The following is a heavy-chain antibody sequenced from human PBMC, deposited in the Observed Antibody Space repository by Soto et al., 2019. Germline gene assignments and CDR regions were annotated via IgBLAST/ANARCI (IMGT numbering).Heavy chain of an antibody. V-gene: IGHV1-69*12. Sequence: QVQLVQSGAEVKKPGSSVKVSCKASGGTFSSYAISWVRQAPGQGLEWMGGIIPIFGTANYAQKFQGRVTITADESTSTAYMELSSLRSEDTAVYYCARADSSGWYTLQSEYFQHWGQGTLVTVSS. D-gene: IGHD6-19*01. CDR2: IIPIFGTA. CDR1: GGTFSSYA. CDR3: ARADSSGWYTLQSEYFQH. J-gene: IGHJ1*01.